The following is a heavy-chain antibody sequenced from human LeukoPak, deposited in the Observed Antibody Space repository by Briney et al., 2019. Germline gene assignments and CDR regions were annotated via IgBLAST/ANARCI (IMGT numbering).Heavy chain of an antibody. Sequence: GRSLRLSCAASGFTFDDYAMHWVRQAPGKGLEWVSGISWNSGSIGYADSVKGRFTISRDNAKNSLYLQMNSLRAEDTALHYCAKGGDFWSGYLDAFDIWGQGTMVTVSS. J-gene: IGHJ3*02. CDR1: GFTFDDYA. D-gene: IGHD3-3*01. CDR2: ISWNSGSI. V-gene: IGHV3-9*01. CDR3: AKGGDFWSGYLDAFDI.